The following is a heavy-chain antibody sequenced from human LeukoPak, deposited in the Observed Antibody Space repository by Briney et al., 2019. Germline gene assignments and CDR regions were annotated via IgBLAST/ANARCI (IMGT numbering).Heavy chain of an antibody. Sequence: GGSLRLSCAASGFTFSSYSMTWVRQAPGKGLEWVSSISSSSSYIYYADSVKGRFTISRDNAKNSLYLQMNSLRAEDTAVYYCARVGNHIVVVPAAIRYYYYGMDVWGQGTTVTVSS. CDR3: ARVGNHIVVVPAAIRYYYYGMDV. CDR1: GFTFSSYS. D-gene: IGHD2-2*01. CDR2: ISSSSSYI. V-gene: IGHV3-21*01. J-gene: IGHJ6*02.